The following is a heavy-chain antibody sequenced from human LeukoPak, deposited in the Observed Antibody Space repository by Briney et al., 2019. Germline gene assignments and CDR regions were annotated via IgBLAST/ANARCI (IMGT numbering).Heavy chain of an antibody. V-gene: IGHV3-53*05. CDR3: AKDSTVTYYFDY. D-gene: IGHD3-16*01. J-gene: IGHJ4*02. Sequence: GGSLRLSCAASGFTVSSDYMTWVRQAPGKGLEWVSVLYSDGRTYYADSVKGRFTISRDTSKNTLYLQMNSLRAGDTAVYYCAKDSTVTYYFDYWGQGTLVTVSS. CDR2: LYSDGRT. CDR1: GFTVSSDY.